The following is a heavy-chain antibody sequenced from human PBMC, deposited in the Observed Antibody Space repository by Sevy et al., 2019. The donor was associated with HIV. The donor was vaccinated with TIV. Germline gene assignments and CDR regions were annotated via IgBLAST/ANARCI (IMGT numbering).Heavy chain of an antibody. J-gene: IGHJ6*02. D-gene: IGHD3-3*01. CDR2: ISSSGSTI. Sequence: GGSLRLSCAASGFTFSDYYMSWIRQAPGKGLEWVSYISSSGSTIYYADSVKGRFNISRDNAKNSLYLQMNSLRAEDTAVYYCAGYYDFWSGYPGMDVWGQGTTVTVSS. CDR1: GFTFSDYY. V-gene: IGHV3-11*01. CDR3: AGYYDFWSGYPGMDV.